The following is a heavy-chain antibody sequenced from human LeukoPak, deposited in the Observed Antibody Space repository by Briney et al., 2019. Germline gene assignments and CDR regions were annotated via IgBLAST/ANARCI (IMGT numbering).Heavy chain of an antibody. Sequence: GGSLRPSCGASGFTFSSYSMNWVRQAPGKGLEWLSYISTSGSTIYYADSVKGRFTISRDNAKNSLYLQMNSLRAEDTAVYYCARGTLSTLGYWGQGTLVTVSS. CDR2: ISTSGSTI. CDR1: GFTFSSYS. V-gene: IGHV3-48*01. CDR3: ARGTLSTLGY. J-gene: IGHJ4*02. D-gene: IGHD2/OR15-2a*01.